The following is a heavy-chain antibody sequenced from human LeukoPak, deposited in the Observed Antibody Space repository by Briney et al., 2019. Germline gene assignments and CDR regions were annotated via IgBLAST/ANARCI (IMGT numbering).Heavy chain of an antibody. CDR2: IKQDGSEK. CDR1: GFTFSSYW. Sequence: GGSLRLSCAASGFTFSSYWMSWVRQAPGKGLEWVANIKQDGSEKYYVDSVKGRFTISRDNAKNSLYVQMNSLRAEDTAVYYCARDRYCRSSTCYGMDVWGQGTTVTVSS. D-gene: IGHD2-2*01. CDR3: ARDRYCRSSTCYGMDV. J-gene: IGHJ6*02. V-gene: IGHV3-7*01.